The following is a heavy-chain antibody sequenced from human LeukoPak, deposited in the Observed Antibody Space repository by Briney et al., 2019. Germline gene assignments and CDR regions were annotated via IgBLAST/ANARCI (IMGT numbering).Heavy chain of an antibody. CDR1: GGSISTDNY. D-gene: IGHD1-26*01. CDR2: IHYSGST. CDR3: ARHEYSGSYYGLSWFDP. Sequence: SETLSLTCTVSGGSISTDNYWSWIRQPPGEGLEWIGYIHYSGSTYYNPSLKSRVTISLDTSKTQFSLKLSSLTAADTAVYYCARHEYSGSYYGLSWFDPWGQGTLVTVSS. J-gene: IGHJ5*02. V-gene: IGHV4-30-4*08.